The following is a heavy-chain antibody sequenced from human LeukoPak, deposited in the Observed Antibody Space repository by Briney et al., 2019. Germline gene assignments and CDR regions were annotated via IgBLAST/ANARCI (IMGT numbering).Heavy chain of an antibody. CDR1: GGSITSGRYY. Sequence: SETLSLTCAVSGGSITSGRYYWVWIRQPPGKGLEWIGSIYYSGSTSYNPSLKSRVTISVDTSKNQFSLRLSSVTAADTAVYYCATNTSDTAFDYWGPGTLVTVSS. V-gene: IGHV4-39*01. CDR2: IYYSGST. CDR3: ATNTSDTAFDY. D-gene: IGHD6-19*01. J-gene: IGHJ4*02.